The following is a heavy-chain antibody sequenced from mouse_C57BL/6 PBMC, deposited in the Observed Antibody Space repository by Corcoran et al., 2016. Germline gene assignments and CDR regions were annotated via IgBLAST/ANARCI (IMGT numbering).Heavy chain of an antibody. CDR3: ARSDYYGSIDY. D-gene: IGHD1-1*01. V-gene: IGHV1-26*01. Sequence: EVQLQQSGPELVKPGASVKISCKASGYTFTDYYMNWVKQSHGKSLEWIGDINPNNGGTSYNQKFKGKATLTVDKSSSTAYMELRSLTSEDSAVYYCARSDYYGSIDYWGQGTTLTVSS. CDR1: GYTFTDYY. CDR2: INPNNGGT. J-gene: IGHJ2*01.